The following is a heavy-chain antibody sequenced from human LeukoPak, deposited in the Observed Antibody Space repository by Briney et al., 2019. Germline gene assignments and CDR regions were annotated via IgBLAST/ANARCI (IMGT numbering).Heavy chain of an antibody. Sequence: GGSLRLSCEASGFTFSSYGIHWVRRAPGKGLEWVAVIWSDGSNKYYADSVKGRFTISRDNSKNTLYLQMNSLRAENTAVYYCWGHENAYWGQGTLVTVSS. D-gene: IGHD3-16*01. J-gene: IGHJ4*02. CDR1: GFTFSSYG. CDR3: WGHENAY. V-gene: IGHV3-30*02. CDR2: IWSDGSNK.